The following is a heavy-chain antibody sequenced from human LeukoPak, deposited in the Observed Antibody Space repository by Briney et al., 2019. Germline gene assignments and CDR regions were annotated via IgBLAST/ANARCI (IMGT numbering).Heavy chain of an antibody. CDR3: ARSSGWKGAFDI. Sequence: GGSLRLSCAASGFIVSTNYMSWVRQAPGKGLEWVSVLYSVGSTYYADSVKGRFTISRDNSKNTLYLQMNSLRAEDTAVYYCARSSGWKGAFDIWGQGTMVTVSS. J-gene: IGHJ3*02. CDR1: GFIVSTNY. CDR2: LYSVGST. V-gene: IGHV3-53*01. D-gene: IGHD6-19*01.